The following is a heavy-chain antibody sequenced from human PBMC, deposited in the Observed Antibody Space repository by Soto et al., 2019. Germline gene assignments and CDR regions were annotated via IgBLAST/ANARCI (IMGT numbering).Heavy chain of an antibody. CDR3: VVVAATYYYYYMDV. CDR2: IYYSGST. J-gene: IGHJ6*03. D-gene: IGHD2-15*01. CDR1: GVSISSSSYY. Sequence: PSETLSLTCTVSGVSISSSSYYWGWIRQPPGKGLEWIGSIYYSGSTYYNPSLKSRVTISVDTSKNQFSLKLSSVTAADTAVYYCVVVAATYYYYYMDVWGKGTTVTVSS. V-gene: IGHV4-39*01.